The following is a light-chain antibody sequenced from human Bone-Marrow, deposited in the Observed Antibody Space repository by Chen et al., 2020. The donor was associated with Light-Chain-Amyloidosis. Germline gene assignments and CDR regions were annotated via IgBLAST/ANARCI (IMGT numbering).Light chain of an antibody. V-gene: IGLV1-40*01. CDR1: RSNLGAGYD. Sequence: QSVLTQPPSMSEAPGQLVTISCTGSRSNLGAGYDVHWYQQLPGTSPKLLIYDSDIRPSGVPDRFSASKSGTSASLSITGLQVADEADYYCQSYDTALLSLVFGGGTKLTV. CDR2: DSD. J-gene: IGLJ2*01. CDR3: QSYDTALLSLV.